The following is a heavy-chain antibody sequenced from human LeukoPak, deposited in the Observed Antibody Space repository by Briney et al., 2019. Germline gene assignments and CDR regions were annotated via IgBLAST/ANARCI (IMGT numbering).Heavy chain of an antibody. J-gene: IGHJ4*02. CDR1: GGSISSYY. CDR2: IYTSGST. Sequence: SETLSLTCTVSGGSISSYYWSWIRQPAGKGLEWIGRIYTSGSTNCNPSLKSRVTISVDTSKNQFSLKLSSVTAADTAVYYCARDRGKYSSGYIDYWGQGTLVTVSS. CDR3: ARDRGKYSSGYIDY. V-gene: IGHV4-4*07. D-gene: IGHD6-19*01.